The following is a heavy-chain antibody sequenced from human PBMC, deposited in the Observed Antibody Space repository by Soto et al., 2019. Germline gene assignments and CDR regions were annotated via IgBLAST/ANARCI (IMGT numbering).Heavy chain of an antibody. CDR2: ISGSGGIT. CDR1: GFPFSAYA. V-gene: IGHV3-23*01. J-gene: IGHJ2*01. Sequence: GRSLRLSCAASGFPFSAYAMSWVRQAPGEGLEWVSGISGSGGITYYADSVKGRFTISRDNSKNTLYLQMNSLRAEDTALYYCAKPSFGSGFVDLWGRGTLVTVS. CDR3: AKPSFGSGFVDL. D-gene: IGHD3-10*01.